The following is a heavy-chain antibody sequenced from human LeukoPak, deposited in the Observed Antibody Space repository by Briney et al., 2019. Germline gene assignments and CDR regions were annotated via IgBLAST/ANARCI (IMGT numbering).Heavy chain of an antibody. J-gene: IGHJ4*02. CDR3: TRYNNGHFDY. D-gene: IGHD1-14*01. CDR2: IPYDGSRA. Sequence: GGSLRLSRAGSGFTFGGYGMHWVRQTPGKGLEWVAVIPYDGSRAFYADSLKGRFTISRDNSKNTMSVQMDDLRAEDTAVYYCTRYNNGHFDYWGQGSLVTVSS. V-gene: IGHV3-33*05. CDR1: GFTFGGYG.